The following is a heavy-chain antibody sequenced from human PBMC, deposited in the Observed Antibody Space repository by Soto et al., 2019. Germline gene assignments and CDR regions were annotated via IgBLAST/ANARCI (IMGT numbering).Heavy chain of an antibody. CDR3: ARSREFDY. Sequence: PSETLSLTCGVSGGALSGATYSWNWIRQPPGKGLEWIGYTFPSGTTYYNPSLKSRVTISIDVSKHQFSLSLRSLTAADTPGYYCARSREFDYWSQGTMVTVSS. V-gene: IGHV4-30-2*01. CDR1: GGALSGATYS. CDR2: TFPSGTT. J-gene: IGHJ4*02.